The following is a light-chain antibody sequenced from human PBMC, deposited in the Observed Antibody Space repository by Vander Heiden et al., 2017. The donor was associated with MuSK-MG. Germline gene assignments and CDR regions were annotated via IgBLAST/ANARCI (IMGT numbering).Light chain of an antibody. J-gene: IGKJ4*01. Sequence: DIQMTQSPSSLSASVGDRVTITCQASQDISNYLNWYQQKPGKAPKLLIYDASNLETGVPSTFSGSGSGTDFTFTISSLQPEDIATYYCQQDDTLRLTFGGGTKVEIK. CDR1: QDISNY. CDR3: QQDDTLRLT. CDR2: DAS. V-gene: IGKV1-33*01.